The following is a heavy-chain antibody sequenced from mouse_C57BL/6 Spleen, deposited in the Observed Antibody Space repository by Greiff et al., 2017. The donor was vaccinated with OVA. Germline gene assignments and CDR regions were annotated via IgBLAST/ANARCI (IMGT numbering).Heavy chain of an antibody. CDR2: ISYDGSN. D-gene: IGHD1-1*01. V-gene: IGHV3-6*01. Sequence: VQLQESGPGLVKPSQSLSLTCSVTGYSITSGYYWNWIRQFPGNKLEWMGYISYDGSNNYNPSLKNRISITRDTSKNQFFLKLNSVTTEDTATYYCASYYGFAYWGQGTLVTVSA. CDR1: GYSITSGYY. J-gene: IGHJ3*01. CDR3: ASYYGFAY.